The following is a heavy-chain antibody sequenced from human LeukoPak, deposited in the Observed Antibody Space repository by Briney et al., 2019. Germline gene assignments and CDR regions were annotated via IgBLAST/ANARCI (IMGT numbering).Heavy chain of an antibody. V-gene: IGHV1-2*06. CDR2: INPNGGGT. D-gene: IGHD3-3*01. Sequence: ASVKVSCKASGYTFTGYYMHWVRQAPGQGLEWMGRINPNGGGTNYAQKFQGRVTMTRDTSISTAYMELSRLRSDDTAVYYCARGYYDFWSGYQEGEFDYWGQGTLVTVSS. J-gene: IGHJ4*02. CDR1: GYTFTGYY. CDR3: ARGYYDFWSGYQEGEFDY.